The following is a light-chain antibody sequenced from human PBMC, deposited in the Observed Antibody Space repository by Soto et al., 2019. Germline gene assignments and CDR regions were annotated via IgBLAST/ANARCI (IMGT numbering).Light chain of an antibody. V-gene: IGLV2-14*01. CDR3: CSYTSTSSYV. Sequence: QSALTQPASVSASPGQSITISCTGTNSDVGAYKYVSWYQQEPGKAPKLMIYDVNNRPSGVSNRFSGSKSGNTASLTISGLQAEDEADYYCCSYTSTSSYVFGTGTKVTVL. CDR1: NSDVGAYKY. CDR2: DVN. J-gene: IGLJ1*01.